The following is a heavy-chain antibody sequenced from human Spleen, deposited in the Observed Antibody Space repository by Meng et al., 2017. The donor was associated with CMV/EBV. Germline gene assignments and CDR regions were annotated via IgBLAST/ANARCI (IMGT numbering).Heavy chain of an antibody. J-gene: IGHJ4*02. Sequence: ASVKVSCKASGYTFTGYYMHWVRQAPGQGLEWMGWINPNSGGTNYAQKFQGRVSMTRETSISTAYMELSRLRSDDTAGYYCAREAHCSSSSCAVDYWGQGTLVTVSS. D-gene: IGHD2-2*01. CDR2: INPNSGGT. CDR1: GYTFTGYY. CDR3: AREAHCSSSSCAVDY. V-gene: IGHV1-2*02.